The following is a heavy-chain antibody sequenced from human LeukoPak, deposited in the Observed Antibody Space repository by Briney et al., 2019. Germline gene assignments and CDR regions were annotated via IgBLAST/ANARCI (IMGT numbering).Heavy chain of an antibody. D-gene: IGHD2-2*01. CDR3: ARDQVVVVPAARHYYYYMDV. CDR1: GGSISSGSYY. Sequence: PSQTLSLTCTVSGGSISSGSYYWSWIRQPAGKGLEWIGRIYTSGSTNYNPSLKSRVTISVDTSKNQFSLKLSSVTAADTAVYYCARDQVVVVPAARHYYYYMDVWGKGTTDTVSS. J-gene: IGHJ6*03. V-gene: IGHV4-61*02. CDR2: IYTSGST.